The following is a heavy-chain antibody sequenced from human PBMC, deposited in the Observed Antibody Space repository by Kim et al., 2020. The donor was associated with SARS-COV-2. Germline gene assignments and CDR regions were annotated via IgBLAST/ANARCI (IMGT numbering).Heavy chain of an antibody. CDR3: ATISSGWYCDY. J-gene: IGHJ4*02. V-gene: IGHV4-39*01. Sequence: SETLSLTCTVSGGSISSSSYYWGWIRQPPGKGLEWIGSIYYSGSTYYNPSLKSRVTISVDTSKNQFSLKLSSVTAADTAVYYCATISSGWYCDYWGQGTLVTVSS. D-gene: IGHD6-19*01. CDR1: GGSISSSSYY. CDR2: IYYSGST.